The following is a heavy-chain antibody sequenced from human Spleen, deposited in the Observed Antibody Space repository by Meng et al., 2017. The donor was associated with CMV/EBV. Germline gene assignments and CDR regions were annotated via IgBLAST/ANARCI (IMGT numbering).Heavy chain of an antibody. J-gene: IGHJ3*01. CDR1: GNSNSSSTYY. CDR2: IFSSGDT. CDR3: ARSWGDAFDV. Sequence: CTVSGNSNSSSTYYWGWIRQPPGKGLEWIGSIFSSGDTYSNPSLKSRVSISLDTSNKQFSLRLSSVTAADTAVYYCARSWGDAFDVWGQGTMVTVSS. V-gene: IGHV4-39*07. D-gene: IGHD3-16*01.